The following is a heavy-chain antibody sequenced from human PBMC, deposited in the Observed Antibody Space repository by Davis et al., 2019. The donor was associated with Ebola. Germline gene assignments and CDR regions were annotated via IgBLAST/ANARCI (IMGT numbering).Heavy chain of an antibody. D-gene: IGHD3-10*01. J-gene: IGHJ4*02. CDR3: ARHGPGLLWFGESVD. CDR1: GGSLSGYY. Sequence: SETLSLTCAVYGGSLSGYYWSWIRQPPGKGLEWIGEINHSGSTNYNPSLKSRVTISVDTSKNQFSLKLSSVTAADTAVYYCARHGPGLLWFGESVDWGQGTLVTVSS. V-gene: IGHV4-34*01. CDR2: INHSGST.